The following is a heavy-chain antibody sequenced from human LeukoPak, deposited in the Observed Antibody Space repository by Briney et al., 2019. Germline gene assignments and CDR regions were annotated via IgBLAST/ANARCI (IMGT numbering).Heavy chain of an antibody. CDR3: ARSRSYYDSSGYYDYFDY. Sequence: GGSLRLSCAASGFTFSDYYMSWIRQAPGKGLKWVSYISSSSSYTNYADSVKGRFTISRDNAKNSLYLQMNSLRAEDTAVYYCARSRSYYDSSGYYDYFDYWGQGTLVTVSS. D-gene: IGHD3-22*01. V-gene: IGHV3-11*03. J-gene: IGHJ4*02. CDR1: GFTFSDYY. CDR2: ISSSSSYT.